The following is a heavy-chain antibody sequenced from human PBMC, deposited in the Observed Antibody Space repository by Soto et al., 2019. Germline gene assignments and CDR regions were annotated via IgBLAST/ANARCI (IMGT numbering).Heavy chain of an antibody. Sequence: QVQLVQSGAEVKKPGASVKVSCKASGYTFTSYAMHWVRQAPGQRLEWMGWINAGNGNTKYSQKFQGRVTITRDTSASTAYMELGSLRSEDTAVYYCARTKGRYCSSTSCYYDYYYGMDVWGQGPTVTVSS. CDR3: ARTKGRYCSSTSCYYDYYYGMDV. D-gene: IGHD2-2*01. CDR1: GYTFTSYA. V-gene: IGHV1-3*01. J-gene: IGHJ6*02. CDR2: INAGNGNT.